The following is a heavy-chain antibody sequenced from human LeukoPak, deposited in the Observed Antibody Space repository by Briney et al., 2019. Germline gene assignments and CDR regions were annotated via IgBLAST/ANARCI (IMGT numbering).Heavy chain of an antibody. Sequence: GGSLRLSCAASGFTVSSNYMSWVRQAPGKGLEWVSVIYSGGSTYYADSVEGRFTISRDNSKNTLYLQMNSLRAEDTAVYYCARPRIAAAGTNYYYGMDVWGQGTTVTVSS. CDR2: IYSGGST. CDR1: GFTVSSNY. J-gene: IGHJ6*02. V-gene: IGHV3-66*02. D-gene: IGHD6-13*01. CDR3: ARPRIAAAGTNYYYGMDV.